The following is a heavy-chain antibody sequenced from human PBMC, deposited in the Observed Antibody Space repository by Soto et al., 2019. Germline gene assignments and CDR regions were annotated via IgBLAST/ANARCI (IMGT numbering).Heavy chain of an antibody. CDR1: GGTFSSYA. V-gene: IGHV1-69*12. D-gene: IGHD2-15*01. CDR3: ARVVTVVKSFHYWYFDL. CDR2: IIPIFGTA. Sequence: QVQLVQSGAEVKKPGSSVKVSCKASGGTFSSYAISWVRQAPGQGLEWMGGIIPIFGTANYAQKFQGRVTITADDSMSTAYMELRSLRSEDTAVYYCARVVTVVKSFHYWYFDLWGRGTLVTVSS. J-gene: IGHJ2*01.